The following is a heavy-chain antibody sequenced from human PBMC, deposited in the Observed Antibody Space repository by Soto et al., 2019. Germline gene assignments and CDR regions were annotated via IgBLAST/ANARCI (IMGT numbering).Heavy chain of an antibody. CDR1: GFTFSSYA. V-gene: IGHV3-30-3*01. D-gene: IGHD5-12*01. Sequence: GGSLRLSCAASGFTFSSYAMHWVRQAPGKGLEWVAVISYDGSNKYYADSVKGRFTISRDNSKNTLYLQMNSLRAEDTAVYYCARDPAATTDSYGMDVWGQGTTVTVS. CDR3: ARDPAATTDSYGMDV. J-gene: IGHJ6*02. CDR2: ISYDGSNK.